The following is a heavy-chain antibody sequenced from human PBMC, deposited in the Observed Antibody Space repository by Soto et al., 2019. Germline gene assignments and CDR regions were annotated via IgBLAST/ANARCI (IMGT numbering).Heavy chain of an antibody. CDR2: VSERSGPP. D-gene: IGHD4-17*01. CDR3: AKDQDNTDYYWIFDL. J-gene: IGHJ2*01. CDR1: GFNFRKFA. V-gene: IGHV3-23*01. Sequence: GGSLRLSCAASGFNFRKFAMSWVRQAPGKGLEWVSGVSERSGPPLYADSVKGRFTISRDNSKSTLYLEMNNLRPEDTAVYYCAKDQDNTDYYWIFDLWGRGTPVTVSS.